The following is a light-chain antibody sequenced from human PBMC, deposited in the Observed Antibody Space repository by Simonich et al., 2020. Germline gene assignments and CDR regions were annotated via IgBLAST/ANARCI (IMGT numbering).Light chain of an antibody. V-gene: IGKV1-39*01. CDR2: AAS. J-gene: IGKJ1*01. Sequence: DIQMTQSPSSLSASVGDRVTITCRASQSISSYLNWYQQKPGKAPKLLIYAASSLQRGVPSRFSGSGSGTDFTLTISSLQAEDVAVYYCQQYYSTRTFGQGTKVEIK. CDR1: QSISSY. CDR3: QQYYSTRT.